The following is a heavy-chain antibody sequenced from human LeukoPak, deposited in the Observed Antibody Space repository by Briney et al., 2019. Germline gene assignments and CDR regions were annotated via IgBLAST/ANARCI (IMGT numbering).Heavy chain of an antibody. J-gene: IGHJ5*02. D-gene: IGHD3-10*01. CDR1: GGSISSSSYY. Sequence: SETLSLTCTVSGGSISSSSYYWGWIRQPPGKGLEWIGSIYYSGSTYYNPSLKSRVTISVDTSKNQFSLKLSSVTAADTAVYYCARTHMVRGVIFGDQVWFDPWGQGTLVTVSS. CDR2: IYYSGST. CDR3: ARTHMVRGVIFGDQVWFDP. V-gene: IGHV4-39*07.